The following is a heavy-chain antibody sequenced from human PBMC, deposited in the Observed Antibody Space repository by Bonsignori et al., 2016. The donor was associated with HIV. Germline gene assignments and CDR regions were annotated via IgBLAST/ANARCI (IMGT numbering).Heavy chain of an antibody. J-gene: IGHJ4*02. D-gene: IGHD1-7*01. CDR3: AKDKELLALSGPLDY. Sequence: SLKISCAASGFTFDDYAMHWVRQAPGKGLEWVSGISWNSGSIGYADSVKGRFTISRDNAKNSLYLQMNSLRAEDTALYYCAKDKELLALSGPLDYWGQGTLVTVSS. CDR1: GFTFDDYA. V-gene: IGHV3-9*01. CDR2: ISWNSGSI.